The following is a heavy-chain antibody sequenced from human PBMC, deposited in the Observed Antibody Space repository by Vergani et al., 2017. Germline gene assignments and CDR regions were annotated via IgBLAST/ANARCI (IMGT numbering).Heavy chain of an antibody. J-gene: IGHJ4*02. Sequence: QVKLQESGPGLLKPSQTLSLTCTVSGESIRSGSHYWSWIRQPAGKGPEWTGHIHTGGSTDLNPSFKSRVSISVDTSKSQFPLKLNSVTVADTAVYYCARSRPYCTSGSCPAIWGQGTLVTVSS. D-gene: IGHD2-15*01. V-gene: IGHV4-61*02. CDR3: ARSRPYCTSGSCPAI. CDR2: IHTGGST. CDR1: GESIRSGSHY.